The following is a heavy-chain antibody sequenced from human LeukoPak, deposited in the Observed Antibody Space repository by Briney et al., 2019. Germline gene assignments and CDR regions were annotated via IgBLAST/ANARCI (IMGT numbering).Heavy chain of an antibody. Sequence: PGGSLRLSCAASGFTFSSYWMHWVRQAPGKGLVWASRINSDGSSTSYADSVKGRFTISRDNAKNTLYLQMNSLRAEDTAVYYCARAYGSSYYYYYMDVWGKGTTVTVSS. J-gene: IGHJ6*03. V-gene: IGHV3-74*01. CDR3: ARAYGSSYYYYYMDV. CDR2: INSDGSST. CDR1: GFTFSSYW. D-gene: IGHD3-10*01.